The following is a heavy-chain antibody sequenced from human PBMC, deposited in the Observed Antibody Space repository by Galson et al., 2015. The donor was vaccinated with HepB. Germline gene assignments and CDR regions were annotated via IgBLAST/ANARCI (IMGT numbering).Heavy chain of an antibody. V-gene: IGHV1-18*01. CDR3: ARDLRRAGWFDP. CDR1: GYTFTSYG. Sequence: SVKVSCKASGYTFTSYGISWVRQAPGRGLEWMGWISAYNGNTNYAQKLQGRVTMTTDTSTSTAYMELRSLRSDDTAVYYCARDLRRAGWFDPWGQGTLVTVSS. CDR2: ISAYNGNT. J-gene: IGHJ5*02.